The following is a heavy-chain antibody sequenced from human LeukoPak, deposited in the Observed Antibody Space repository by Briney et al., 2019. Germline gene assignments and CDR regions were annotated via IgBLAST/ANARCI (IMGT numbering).Heavy chain of an antibody. D-gene: IGHD3-10*01. CDR3: ARAFMVRGVMARFDY. CDR2: IKKDGREK. V-gene: IGHV3-7*01. J-gene: IGHJ4*02. CDR1: GITFRCFW. Sequence: GGVLRLSCAAPGITFRCFWMGWGRPAPGEGVEWGGNIKKDGREKYYVDAVKGRSTISRDNAKNSLYLQMNSLRAEDTAVYYCARAFMVRGVMARFDYWGQGTLVPVSS.